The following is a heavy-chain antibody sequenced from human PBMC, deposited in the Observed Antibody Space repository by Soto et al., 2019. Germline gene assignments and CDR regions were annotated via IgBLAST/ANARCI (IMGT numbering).Heavy chain of an antibody. V-gene: IGHV3-30-3*01. CDR2: ISYDGSNK. CDR3: AREGSAYCGGDCYETDAFDI. J-gene: IGHJ3*02. CDR1: GFTFSSYA. Sequence: PGGSLRLSCAASGFTFSSYAMHWVRQAPGKGLEWVAVISYDGSNKYYADSVKGRFTISRDNSKNTLYLQMNSLRAEDTAVYYCAREGSAYCGGDCYETDAFDIWGQGTMVTVS. D-gene: IGHD2-21*02.